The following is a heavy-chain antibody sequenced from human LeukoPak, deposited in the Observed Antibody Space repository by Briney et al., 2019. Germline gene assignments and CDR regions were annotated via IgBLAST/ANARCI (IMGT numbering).Heavy chain of an antibody. CDR1: GSNFLTYR. CDR2: IYPGDSAP. V-gene: IGHV5-51*01. D-gene: IGHD2-15*01. CDR3: ARQQQFCSGGNCYSLNAFDR. Sequence: GAPLKTSSKGPGSNFLTYRIGWVRQTPGKGLEWMGIIYPGDSAPRYSPSFQGQVTTPAAQSISTAYLRWSSLKASDTAMYYCARQQQFCSGGNCYSLNAFDRWGQGTVVTVSS. J-gene: IGHJ3*01.